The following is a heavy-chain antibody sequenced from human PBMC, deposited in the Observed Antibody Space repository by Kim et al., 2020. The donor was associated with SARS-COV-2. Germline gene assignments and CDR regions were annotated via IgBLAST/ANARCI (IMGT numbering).Heavy chain of an antibody. D-gene: IGHD5-12*01. J-gene: IGHJ4*02. V-gene: IGHV3-23*01. Sequence: ADSVKGRFTISRDNSKNTLYLQMNSLRAEDTAVYYCAKAQGYSGYDWVYWGQGTLVTVSS. CDR3: AKAQGYSGYDWVY.